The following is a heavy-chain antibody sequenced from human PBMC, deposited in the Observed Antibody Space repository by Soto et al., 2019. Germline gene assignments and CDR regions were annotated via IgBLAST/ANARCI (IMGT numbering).Heavy chain of an antibody. Sequence: SVKVSCKASGGTFSSYTISWVRQAPGQGLEWMGRIIPILGIANYAQEFQGRVTITADKSTSTAYMELSSLRSEDTAVYYCARYEWDYGSGSYYQHYSYYMDVWGKGTTVTVSS. CDR3: ARYEWDYGSGSYYQHYSYYMDV. CDR2: IIPILGIA. D-gene: IGHD3-10*01. V-gene: IGHV1-69*02. J-gene: IGHJ6*03. CDR1: GGTFSSYT.